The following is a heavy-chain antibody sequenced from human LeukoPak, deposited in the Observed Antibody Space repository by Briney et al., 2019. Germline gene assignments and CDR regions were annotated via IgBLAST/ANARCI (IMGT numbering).Heavy chain of an antibody. D-gene: IGHD6-6*01. CDR1: GGSISSLY. Sequence: TSETLSLTCSVSGGSISSLYWSWIRQPPGKGLEWIGYIYYTGSTNYNPSLKSRVTMFVDMSKNQFSLRLSSVTAADTAVCYCARHRAYSSSSPFDYWGQGTLVTVSS. CDR3: ARHRAYSSSSPFDY. J-gene: IGHJ4*02. CDR2: IYYTGST. V-gene: IGHV4-59*08.